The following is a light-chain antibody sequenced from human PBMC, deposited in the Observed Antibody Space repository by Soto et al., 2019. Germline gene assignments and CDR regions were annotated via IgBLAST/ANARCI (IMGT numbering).Light chain of an antibody. V-gene: IGKV1-39*01. Sequence: DIQMTQSPSSLSASVGDRVTITCRASQSISSYLNWYQQKPGKAPKLLIYAASSLQSGVPSRFSGSGSGTDFTLTISSLQPEDFATYYCQQSYSTPWYTFGQGTKLE. J-gene: IGKJ2*01. CDR2: AAS. CDR1: QSISSY. CDR3: QQSYSTPWYT.